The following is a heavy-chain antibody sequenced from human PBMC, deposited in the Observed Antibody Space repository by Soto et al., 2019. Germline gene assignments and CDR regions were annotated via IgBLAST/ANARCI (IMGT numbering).Heavy chain of an antibody. D-gene: IGHD3-10*01. Sequence: GGSLRLSCAASGFTFSNFAMNWVRQAPGKGLEYVSAINNNGGSTYYANSVKGRFTISRDNSKNTLYLQMGSLRTEDMAVYYCARGQFVGPYYQPGYYFDSWGQGA. CDR1: GFTFSNFA. CDR3: ARGQFVGPYYQPGYYFDS. V-gene: IGHV3-64*01. CDR2: INNNGGST. J-gene: IGHJ4*02.